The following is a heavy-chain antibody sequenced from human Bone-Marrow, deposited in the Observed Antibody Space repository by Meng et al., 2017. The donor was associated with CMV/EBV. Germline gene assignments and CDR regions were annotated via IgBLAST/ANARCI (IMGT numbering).Heavy chain of an antibody. J-gene: IGHJ5*02. Sequence: ASVKVSCKASGYTFTSYYMHWVRQAPGQGLEWMGWISAYNGNTNYAQKLQGRVTMTTDTSTSTAYMELRSLRSDDTAVYYCARTRERAGRILLWFGANWFDPWGQGTLVT. D-gene: IGHD3-10*01. CDR2: ISAYNGNT. CDR1: GYTFTSYY. CDR3: ARTRERAGRILLWFGANWFDP. V-gene: IGHV1-18*04.